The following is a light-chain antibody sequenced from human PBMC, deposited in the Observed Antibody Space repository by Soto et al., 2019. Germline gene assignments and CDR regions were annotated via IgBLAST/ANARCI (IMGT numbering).Light chain of an antibody. CDR3: MQGTKWPGT. CDR1: QSLVYSDGNTY. CDR2: KVS. Sequence: DVVVTQSPLSLPVTLGQPASISCRSSQSLVYSDGNTYLSWFHQRPGQSPRRLIYKVSNRDSGVPDRSSGSGSGTDFTLKISRVEAEDVGVYYCMQGTKWPGTFGQGTKLEIK. J-gene: IGKJ2*01. V-gene: IGKV2-30*01.